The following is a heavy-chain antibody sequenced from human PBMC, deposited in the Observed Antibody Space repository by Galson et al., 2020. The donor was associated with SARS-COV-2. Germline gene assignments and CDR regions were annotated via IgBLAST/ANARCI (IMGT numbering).Heavy chain of an antibody. CDR2: ISPSSDYT. CDR1: GLIFSDYY. Sequence: PGGSLRLSCTASGLIFSDYYMTWIRQAPGKGLEWISYISPSSDYTNYADSVRGRFTISRDNTKTSLFLHMDSLRAEDTAVYYCAGSHKNFWYNFDNWGQGALVTVSS. D-gene: IGHD6-13*01. V-gene: IGHV3-11*03. CDR3: AGSHKNFWYNFDN. J-gene: IGHJ4*02.